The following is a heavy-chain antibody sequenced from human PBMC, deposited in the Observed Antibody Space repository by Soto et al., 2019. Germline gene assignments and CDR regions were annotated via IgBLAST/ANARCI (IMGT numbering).Heavy chain of an antibody. Sequence: LRLSCAASGVSFSISAMHWVRQAPGKGLEWVAVISYDGSIKYYADSVKGRFTISRDNSKNTLYLQMNSLRADDTAVYYCARAEAVAGPYYFDYWGQGTLVTVSS. CDR1: GVSFSISA. D-gene: IGHD6-19*01. CDR3: ARAEAVAGPYYFDY. CDR2: ISYDGSIK. J-gene: IGHJ4*02. V-gene: IGHV3-30-3*01.